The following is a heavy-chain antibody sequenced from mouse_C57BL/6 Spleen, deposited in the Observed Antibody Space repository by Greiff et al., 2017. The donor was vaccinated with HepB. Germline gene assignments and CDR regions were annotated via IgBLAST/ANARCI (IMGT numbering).Heavy chain of an antibody. CDR2: ISGGGGNT. CDR3: ARRAYYSNYAWFAY. J-gene: IGHJ3*01. CDR1: GFTFSSYT. V-gene: IGHV5-9*01. D-gene: IGHD2-5*01. Sequence: EVMLVESGGGLVKPGGSLKLSCAASGFTFSSYTMSWVRQTPEKRLEWVATISGGGGNTYYPDSVKGRFTISRDIAKNTLYLQMSSLRSEDTALYYCARRAYYSNYAWFAYWGQGTLVTVSA.